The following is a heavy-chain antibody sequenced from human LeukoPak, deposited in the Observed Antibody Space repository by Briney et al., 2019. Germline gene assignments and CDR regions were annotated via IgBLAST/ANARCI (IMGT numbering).Heavy chain of an antibody. V-gene: IGHV3-21*01. D-gene: IGHD6-6*01. CDR3: ARDFVDMGVAARGGY. CDR1: GFTFSSYS. CDR2: ISSSSSYI. Sequence: GGSLRLSCAASGFTFSSYSMNWVRQAPGKGLEWVSSISSSSSYIYYADSVKGRFTISRDNAKNSLYLQMNSLRAEDTAVYYCARDFVDMGVAARGGYWGQGTLVTVSS. J-gene: IGHJ4*02.